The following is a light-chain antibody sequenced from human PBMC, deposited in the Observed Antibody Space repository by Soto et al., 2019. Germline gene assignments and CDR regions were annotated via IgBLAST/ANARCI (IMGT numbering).Light chain of an antibody. V-gene: IGKV3-20*01. CDR2: GAS. CDR3: QQYGSSVT. Sequence: EIVLTQSPGTLSLSPGEGATLSCRASQSVGGTFLAWYQQKGGQAPRLLIHGASNRAIGIPDRFSGSGSGTDFTLTISRLEPEDFAVYYCQQYGSSVTFGQGTRLEIK. J-gene: IGKJ5*01. CDR1: QSVGGTF.